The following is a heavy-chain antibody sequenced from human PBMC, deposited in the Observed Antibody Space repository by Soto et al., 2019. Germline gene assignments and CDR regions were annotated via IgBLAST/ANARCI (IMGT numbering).Heavy chain of an antibody. CDR1: GGSFSGYY. CDR3: ARGAGNYYGMDV. Sequence: QVQLQQWGAGLLKPSETLSLTCAVYGGSFSGYYWSWIRQPPGKGLEWIGEINHSGSTNYNPSLKSRVTMSVDTSKNQFSLKLSSVTAADTAVYYCARGAGNYYGMDVWGQGTTVTVSS. CDR2: INHSGST. V-gene: IGHV4-34*01. J-gene: IGHJ6*02. D-gene: IGHD3-10*01.